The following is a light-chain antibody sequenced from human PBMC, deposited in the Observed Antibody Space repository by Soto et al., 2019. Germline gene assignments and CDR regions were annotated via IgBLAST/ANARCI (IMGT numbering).Light chain of an antibody. Sequence: EIVLTQSPGTLSLSPGERATLSCRASQSVSSIYLAWYQQKPGQAHRLLIYGASSRATGIADRFSGSGSGTDFTLSISRLEPEDLAVYYCLHYGSSPTWTFGQGTKVEFK. CDR3: LHYGSSPTWT. J-gene: IGKJ1*01. V-gene: IGKV3-20*01. CDR1: QSVSSIY. CDR2: GAS.